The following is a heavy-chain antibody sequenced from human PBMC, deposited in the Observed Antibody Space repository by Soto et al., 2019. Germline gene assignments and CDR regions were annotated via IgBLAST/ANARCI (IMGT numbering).Heavy chain of an antibody. Sequence: PGGSLRLSCAASGFSFSDAWMIWVRKAPGKGLEWVGRITSDSDGGTTDYAAPVKGRFTISRDDSKNTLYLQMNSLQAEDSAVYYCATVPLGYCTKVTCYSYFDYWGQGTLVTVSS. V-gene: IGHV3-15*01. D-gene: IGHD2-8*01. J-gene: IGHJ4*02. CDR2: ITSDSDGGTT. CDR3: ATVPLGYCTKVTCYSYFDY. CDR1: GFSFSDAW.